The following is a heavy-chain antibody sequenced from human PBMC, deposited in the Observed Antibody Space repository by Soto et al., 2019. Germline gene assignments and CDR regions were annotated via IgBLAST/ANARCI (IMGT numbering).Heavy chain of an antibody. CDR1: GFTFSDYY. CDR2: ISSSGPTM. D-gene: IGHD1-26*01. Sequence: QVQLVESGGGLVKPGGSLRLSCEASGFTFSDYYMSWIRQAPGKGLEWVSYISSSGPTMYYADSVKGRFTISRDNAKNPLYTEMISMSAEDTGVYYGAIAHGWDYCQHWGQGTVVTVSS. J-gene: IGHJ1*01. V-gene: IGHV3-11*01. CDR3: AIAHGWDYCQH.